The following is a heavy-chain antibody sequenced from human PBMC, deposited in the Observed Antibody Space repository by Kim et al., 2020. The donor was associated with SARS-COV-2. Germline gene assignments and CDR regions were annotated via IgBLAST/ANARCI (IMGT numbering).Heavy chain of an antibody. V-gene: IGHV1-8*01. CDR3: ASSTIL. Sequence: PSSGNTGYAQTFQGRVTMTRNTSISTAYLELSSLRAEDTAVYYCASSTILWGQGTTVTVSS. J-gene: IGHJ6*02. CDR2: PSSGNT.